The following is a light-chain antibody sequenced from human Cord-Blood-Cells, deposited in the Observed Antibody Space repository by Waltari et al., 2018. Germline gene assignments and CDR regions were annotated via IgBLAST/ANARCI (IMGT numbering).Light chain of an antibody. CDR2: DAS. Sequence: DIVLTQSPATLSLSPVERATLPCRASQSVSSYFAWYQQKPGQAPRLLIYDASNRATGIPARFSGSGSGTDFTLTISSLEPEDFAVYYCQQRSNWPPITFGQGTRLEIK. CDR1: QSVSSY. J-gene: IGKJ5*01. V-gene: IGKV3-11*01. CDR3: QQRSNWPPIT.